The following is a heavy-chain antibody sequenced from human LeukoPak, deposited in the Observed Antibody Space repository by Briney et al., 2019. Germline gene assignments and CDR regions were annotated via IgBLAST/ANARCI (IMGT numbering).Heavy chain of an antibody. D-gene: IGHD3-3*01. V-gene: IGHV1-18*01. CDR1: GYTFTSYG. CDR2: ISAYNGNT. CDR3: ARDPYYDFWSGGGFDY. Sequence: EASVKVSCKASGYTFTSYGISWVRQAPGQGLEWMGWISAYNGNTNYAQKLQGRVTMTRDMSTSTVYMELSSLRSEDTAVYYCARDPYYDFWSGGGFDYWGQGTLVTVSS. J-gene: IGHJ4*02.